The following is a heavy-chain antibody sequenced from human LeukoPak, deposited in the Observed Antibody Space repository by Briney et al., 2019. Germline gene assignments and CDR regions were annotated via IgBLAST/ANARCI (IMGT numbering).Heavy chain of an antibody. Sequence: ASVKVSCKASGYTFTSYGISWVRQAPGQGLEWMGWISAYNGNTNYAQKLQGRVTMTTDTSTSTAYVELRSLRSDDTAVYYCARDNLLGYCSSTSCYGYYYYGMDVWGQGTTVTVSS. CDR3: ARDNLLGYCSSTSCYGYYYYGMDV. CDR1: GYTFTSYG. J-gene: IGHJ6*02. V-gene: IGHV1-18*01. D-gene: IGHD2-2*01. CDR2: ISAYNGNT.